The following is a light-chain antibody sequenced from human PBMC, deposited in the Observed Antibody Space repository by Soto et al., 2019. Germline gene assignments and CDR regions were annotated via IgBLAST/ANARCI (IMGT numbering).Light chain of an antibody. CDR3: QQYGSSPTT. CDR1: QSVTSSY. J-gene: IGKJ1*01. Sequence: EIVLTQSPGTLPLSPGERATLSCRASQSVTSSYLAWWQQKPGQAPRLHIYGTSSRATGIPDRFSGSGSGTDFTLTISRLEPEDFAVYFCQQYGSSPTTFGQGTKVDIK. V-gene: IGKV3-20*01. CDR2: GTS.